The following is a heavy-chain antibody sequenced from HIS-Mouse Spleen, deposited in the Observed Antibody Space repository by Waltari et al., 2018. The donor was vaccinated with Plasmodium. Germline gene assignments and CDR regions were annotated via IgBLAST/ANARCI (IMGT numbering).Heavy chain of an antibody. CDR2: ISWDGGST. J-gene: IGHJ6*02. CDR1: GFTFDDYT. CDR3: AKGGLTTYYYYGMDV. Sequence: EVQLVESGGVVVQPGGSLRLSCPASGFTFDDYTLHWVRQARGKGLEWVSLISWDGGSTYYADSVKGRFTISRDNSKNSLYLQMNSLRTEDTALYYCAKGGLTTYYYYGMDVWGQGTTVTVSS. V-gene: IGHV3-43*01. D-gene: IGHD4-4*01.